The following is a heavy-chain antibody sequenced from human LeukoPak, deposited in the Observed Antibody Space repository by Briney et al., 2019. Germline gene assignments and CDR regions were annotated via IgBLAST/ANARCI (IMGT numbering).Heavy chain of an antibody. CDR3: ARVAEPGLFDY. Sequence: ASVKVSCKASGGTFSSYTISWVRQAPGQGIEWMGRIIPILGIANYAQKFQGRVTITVDKSTSTAYMELSSLRSEDTAVYYCARVAEPGLFDYWGQGTLVTVSS. CDR2: IIPILGIA. J-gene: IGHJ4*02. CDR1: GGTFSSYT. V-gene: IGHV1-69*02. D-gene: IGHD1-14*01.